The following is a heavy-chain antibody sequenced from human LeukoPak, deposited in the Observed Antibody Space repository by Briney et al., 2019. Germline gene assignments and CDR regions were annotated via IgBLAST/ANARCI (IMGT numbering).Heavy chain of an antibody. V-gene: IGHV6-1*01. J-gene: IGHJ6*02. D-gene: IGHD3-3*01. CDR3: ARGKALRFLEWFHMDV. CDR2: TYYRSKWYN. Sequence: SQTLSLTCAISGDSVSSNSAAWNWIRQSPSRGLEWLGRTYYRSKWYNDYAVSVKSRITINPDTSKNQFSLKLSSVTAADTAVYYCARGKALRFLEWFHMDVWGQGTTVTVSS. CDR1: GDSVSSNSAA.